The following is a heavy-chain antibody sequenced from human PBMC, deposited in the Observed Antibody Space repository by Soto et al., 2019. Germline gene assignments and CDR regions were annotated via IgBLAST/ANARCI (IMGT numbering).Heavy chain of an antibody. CDR3: AAAVWRGYSEYYYGMDV. CDR1: GGPFISYA. V-gene: IGHV1-69*13. J-gene: IGHJ6*02. CDR2: TIPIFSTT. Sequence: SVKVSCKAFGGPFISYAFSWLRQAPGQGLEWMGGTIPIFSTTDYSQNLQGRVTITADGSTSTAYMELSSLRSEDTDVYYCAAAVWRGYSEYYYGMDVWGLGTTVTVSS. D-gene: IGHD3-3*01.